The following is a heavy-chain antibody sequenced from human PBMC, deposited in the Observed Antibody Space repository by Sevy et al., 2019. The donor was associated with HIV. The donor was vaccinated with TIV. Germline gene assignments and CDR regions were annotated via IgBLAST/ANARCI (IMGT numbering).Heavy chain of an antibody. J-gene: IGHJ4*02. Sequence: GGSLRLSCAASGFTFSSYAMSWVRQAPGKGLEWVSAISGSGGGTYYADSVKGRFTISRDNSKNTVDLQMNSLRAEDTAVYYCAKDGNIVVAGNKQPYYFDYWGQGTLVTVSS. CDR1: GFTFSSYA. V-gene: IGHV3-23*01. CDR3: AKDGNIVVAGNKQPYYFDY. D-gene: IGHD6-13*01. CDR2: ISGSGGGT.